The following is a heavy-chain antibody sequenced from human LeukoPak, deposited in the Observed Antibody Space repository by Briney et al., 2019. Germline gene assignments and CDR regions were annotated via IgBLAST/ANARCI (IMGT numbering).Heavy chain of an antibody. CDR2: INPNSGGT. V-gene: IGHV1-2*06. J-gene: IGHJ6*03. D-gene: IGHD1-20*01. CDR1: GYTFIDYC. Sequence: ASVKVSCKASGYTFIDYCIHWVRQAPGQGLEWMGLINPNSGGTKYAQKFQGRVTMTSDTSISTAYMELSRLRSDDTAVYYCASEYNWNDPAYYYYMDVWGKGTTVTVSS. CDR3: ASEYNWNDPAYYYYMDV.